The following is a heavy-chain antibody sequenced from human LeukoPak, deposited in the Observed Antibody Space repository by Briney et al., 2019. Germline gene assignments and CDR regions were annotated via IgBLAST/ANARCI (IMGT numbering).Heavy chain of an antibody. Sequence: GGSLRLSCVASGFTFSSYSMNWVRQAPGKGLEWVSSISGSSNYIYYTDSVKGRFTGSRDNAKNTLYLQMNSLRAEDTAVYYCAKGVGAIRGYFDYWGQGTLVTVSS. J-gene: IGHJ4*02. CDR3: AKGVGAIRGYFDY. CDR2: ISGSSNYI. CDR1: GFTFSSYS. D-gene: IGHD1-26*01. V-gene: IGHV3-21*01.